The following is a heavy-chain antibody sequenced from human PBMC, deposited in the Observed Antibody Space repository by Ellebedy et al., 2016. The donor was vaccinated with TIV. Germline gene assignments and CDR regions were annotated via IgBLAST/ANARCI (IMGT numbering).Heavy chain of an antibody. J-gene: IGHJ4*02. V-gene: IGHV4-4*07. CDR2: TSASDST. D-gene: IGHD2-2*01. Sequence: SETLSLTXTVSGDSISSNYWNWIRQLAGKGREWIGRTSASDSTNLNPSLKSRVFLWVDTSKNQLSLKLTSVTPADTAIYFCARDQDVYQPFDYWGQGTLVTVSS. CDR3: ARDQDVYQPFDY. CDR1: GDSISSNY.